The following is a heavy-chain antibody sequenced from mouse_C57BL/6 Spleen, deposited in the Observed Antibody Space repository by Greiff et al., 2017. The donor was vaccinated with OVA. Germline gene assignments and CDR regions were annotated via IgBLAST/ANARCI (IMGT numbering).Heavy chain of an antibody. Sequence: EVMLVESGGGLVQPGGSLSLSCAASGFTFTAYYMSWVRQPPGQALEWLGFIRNNANGYTTEYSASVKGRFTISRDNSQSILYLQMNGLRAEDRATYYCARGEVGYAMDDWGQGTSVTVSS. V-gene: IGHV7-3*01. CDR3: ARGEVGYAMDD. J-gene: IGHJ4*01. D-gene: IGHD1-1*01. CDR2: IRNNANGYTT. CDR1: GFTFTAYY.